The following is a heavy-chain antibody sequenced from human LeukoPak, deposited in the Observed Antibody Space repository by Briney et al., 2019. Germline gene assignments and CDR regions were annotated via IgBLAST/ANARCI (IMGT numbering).Heavy chain of an antibody. CDR2: ISSGGST. V-gene: IGHV3-66*01. Sequence: GGSLRLSCAASGFTVSSNYMSWVRQAPGKGLEWVSVISSGGSTNYADSVKGRFTISRDNSKNTLNLQMNSLRAEDTAVYYCARDSMIVGWYFQHWGQGTLVTVSS. CDR1: GFTVSSNY. J-gene: IGHJ1*01. D-gene: IGHD3-22*01. CDR3: ARDSMIVGWYFQH.